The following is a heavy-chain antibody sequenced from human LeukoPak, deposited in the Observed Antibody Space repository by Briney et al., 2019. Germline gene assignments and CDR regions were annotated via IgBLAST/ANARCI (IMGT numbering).Heavy chain of an antibody. Sequence: GASVKVSCKASGGTFSSYAISWVRQAPGQGLEWMGRIIPILGIANYAQKFQGRVTMTRDTSTSTVYMELSSLRSEDTAVYYCARDSVYGSGSYSNWGQGTLVTVSS. CDR1: GGTFSSYA. CDR2: IIPILGIA. CDR3: ARDSVYGSGSYSN. D-gene: IGHD3-10*01. V-gene: IGHV1-69*04. J-gene: IGHJ4*02.